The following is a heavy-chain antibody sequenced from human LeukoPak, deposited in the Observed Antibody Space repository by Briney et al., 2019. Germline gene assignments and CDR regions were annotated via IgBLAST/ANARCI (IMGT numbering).Heavy chain of an antibody. J-gene: IGHJ4*02. CDR1: GFTISNYA. V-gene: IGHV3-23*01. Sequence: PGGSLRLSCAASGFTISNYAMSWVRQAPGKGLEWVSGISRGGSAYYADSVKGRFTISRDNSKNTLYLQMNSLRAEDTAVYYCANQDKYSNPHSEYWGQGTLVTVS. CDR3: ANQDKYSNPHSEY. D-gene: IGHD4-11*01. CDR2: ISRGGSA.